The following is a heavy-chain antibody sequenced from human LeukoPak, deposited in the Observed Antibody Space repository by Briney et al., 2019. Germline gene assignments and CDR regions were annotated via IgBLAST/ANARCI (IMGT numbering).Heavy chain of an antibody. V-gene: IGHV3-23*01. CDR1: GFTFNKYA. CDR3: AKDVRVGGGGMDV. Sequence: GGSLRLSCAASGFTFNKYAMNWVRQAPGKGLEWVSLISTSGDNTYYADSVKGRFTISRDNSKNTVSLQMNSLIVEDTAVYYCAKDVRVGGGGMDVWGQRAPGTVSS. J-gene: IGHJ6*02. CDR2: ISTSGDNT. D-gene: IGHD1-26*01.